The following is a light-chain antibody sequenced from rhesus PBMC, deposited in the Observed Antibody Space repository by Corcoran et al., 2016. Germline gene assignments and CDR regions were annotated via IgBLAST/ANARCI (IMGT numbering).Light chain of an antibody. Sequence: DIQMTQSPSSLSASVGDTVTITCRASQSISSWLAWYQQKPGKAPKLLIYKASSLQSGVPSRFSGSGSWTDFTLTISSLQSEDVATYYCQQYTSRPWTFGQGTKVEIK. CDR1: QSISSW. CDR2: KAS. J-gene: IGKJ1*01. V-gene: IGKV1-22*01. CDR3: QQYTSRPWT.